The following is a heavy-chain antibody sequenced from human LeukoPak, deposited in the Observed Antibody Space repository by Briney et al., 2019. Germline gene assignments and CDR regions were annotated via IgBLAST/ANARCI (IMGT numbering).Heavy chain of an antibody. Sequence: GGSLRLSCAASGFTFSSYAMSRVRQAPGKGLEWVSAISGSGGSTYYADSVKGRFTISRDNSKNTLYRQMNSLRAEDTAVYYCAKGTFLSGYYADYFDYWGQGTLVTVSS. CDR1: GFTFSSYA. V-gene: IGHV3-23*01. J-gene: IGHJ4*02. CDR2: ISGSGGST. D-gene: IGHD3-3*01. CDR3: AKGTFLSGYYADYFDY.